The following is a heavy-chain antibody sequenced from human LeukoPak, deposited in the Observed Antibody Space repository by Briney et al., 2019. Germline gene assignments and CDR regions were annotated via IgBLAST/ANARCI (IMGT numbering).Heavy chain of an antibody. Sequence: SETLSLTCDAYGGSFSGYYWSWIRQPPGKGLEWIGEINHSGSTNYNPSLKSRVTISVDTSKNQFSLKLSSVTAADTAVYYCARGVWAITRKRGKVSHYFDYWGQGTLVTVSS. V-gene: IGHV4-34*01. CDR1: GGSFSGYY. J-gene: IGHJ4*02. CDR2: INHSGST. D-gene: IGHD1-20*01. CDR3: ARGVWAITRKRGKVSHYFDY.